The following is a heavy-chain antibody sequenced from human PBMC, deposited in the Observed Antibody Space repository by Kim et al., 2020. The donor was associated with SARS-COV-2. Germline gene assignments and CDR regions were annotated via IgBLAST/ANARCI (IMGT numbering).Heavy chain of an antibody. J-gene: IGHJ5*02. V-gene: IGHV1-18*01. D-gene: IGHD6-6*01. CDR1: GYTFTSYG. CDR3: ASYPLEYSSSFDP. Sequence: ASVKVSCKASGYTFTSYGISWVRQAPGQGLEWMGWISAYNGNTDYAQKLQGRVTMTTDTSTSTAYMELRSLRSDDTAVYYCASYPLEYSSSFDPWGQGTLVTVSS. CDR2: ISAYNGNT.